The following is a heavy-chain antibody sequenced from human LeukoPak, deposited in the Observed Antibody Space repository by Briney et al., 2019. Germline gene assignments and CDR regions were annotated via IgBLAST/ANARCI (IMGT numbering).Heavy chain of an antibody. CDR1: GFTVITND. CDR3: ARGVEPLAANTLAY. Sequence: GGSLRLSCAASGFTVITNDMTWVHQAPGKGLEWVSVLYSDGNTKYADSVQGRFTISRDNSKNTLYLEMNSLSPDDTAVYYCARGVEPLAANTLAYRGQGTLVTVSS. CDR2: LYSDGNT. V-gene: IGHV3-53*01. D-gene: IGHD1-14*01. J-gene: IGHJ4*02.